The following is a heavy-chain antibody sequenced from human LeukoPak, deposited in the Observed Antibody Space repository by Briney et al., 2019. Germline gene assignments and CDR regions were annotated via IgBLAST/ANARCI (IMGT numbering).Heavy chain of an antibody. Sequence: GGSLRLSCAASGFTFDDYAMHWVRQAPGKGLEWVSGISWNSGSIGYADSVKGRFTISRDNAKNSLYLQMNSLRAEDMALYYCAKDMDGSYSGKDAFDIWGQGTMVTVSS. D-gene: IGHD1-26*01. V-gene: IGHV3-9*03. J-gene: IGHJ3*02. CDR3: AKDMDGSYSGKDAFDI. CDR1: GFTFDDYA. CDR2: ISWNSGSI.